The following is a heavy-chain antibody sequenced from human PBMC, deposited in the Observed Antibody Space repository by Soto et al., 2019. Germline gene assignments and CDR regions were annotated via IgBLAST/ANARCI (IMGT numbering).Heavy chain of an antibody. CDR1: GGTFISYA. D-gene: IGHD2-2*01. V-gene: IGHV1-69*05. Sequence: SVTLSCKTSGGTFISYAISLVRQAPGQGLEWMGGIIPIFGTANYAQKFQGRVTMTRNTSISTAYMELSSLRSEDTAVYYCGRAKGDIVLVPANHDAFDIWGQGTMVTVSS. J-gene: IGHJ3*02. CDR2: IIPIFGTA. CDR3: GRAKGDIVLVPANHDAFDI.